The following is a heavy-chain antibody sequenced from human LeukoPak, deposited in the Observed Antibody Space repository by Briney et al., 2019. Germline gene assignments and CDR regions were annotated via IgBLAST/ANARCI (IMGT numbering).Heavy chain of an antibody. CDR3: AKGLREYDFWSGYAT. CDR2: ISVSGGSP. D-gene: IGHD3-3*01. J-gene: IGHJ5*02. V-gene: IGHV3-23*01. Sequence: GGSLRLSCAASGFTFSSYAMMWVRQAPGKGLDWVSTISVSGGSPNYADSVKGRFTISRDNSKNTLFLQMNSLRAEDTALYYCAKGLREYDFWSGYATWGQGNLVTVSS. CDR1: GFTFSSYA.